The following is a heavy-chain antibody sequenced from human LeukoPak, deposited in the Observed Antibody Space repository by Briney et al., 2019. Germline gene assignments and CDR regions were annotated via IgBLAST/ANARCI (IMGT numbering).Heavy chain of an antibody. J-gene: IGHJ6*02. Sequence: PGGSLRLSCAASGFTFSSYAMSWIRQPPGKGLEWIGSIYYSGSTYYNPSLKSRVTISVDTSKNQFSLKLSSVTAADTAVYYCATFPVSVYYYYYGMDVWGQGTTVTVSS. CDR2: IYYSGST. CDR1: GFTFSSYA. CDR3: ATFPVSVYYYYYGMDV. V-gene: IGHV4-39*01.